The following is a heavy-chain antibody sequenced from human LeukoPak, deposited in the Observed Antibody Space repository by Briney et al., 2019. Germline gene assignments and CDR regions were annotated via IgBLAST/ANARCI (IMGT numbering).Heavy chain of an antibody. CDR2: IWYDGSNK. D-gene: IGHD3-10*01. J-gene: IGHJ4*02. CDR3: ARDPYGPGTQSHFDY. Sequence: GRSLRLSCAASGFTFSSYGMHWVRQAPGKGLEWVAVIWYDGSNKYYADSVKGRFTISRDNSKNTLYLQMNSLRAEDTAVYYCARDPYGPGTQSHFDYWGQGTLVTVSS. CDR1: GFTFSSYG. V-gene: IGHV3-33*01.